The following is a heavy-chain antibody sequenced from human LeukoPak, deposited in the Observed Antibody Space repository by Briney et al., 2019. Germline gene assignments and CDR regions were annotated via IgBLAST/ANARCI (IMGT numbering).Heavy chain of an antibody. CDR2: ISGSGGST. V-gene: IGHV3-23*01. Sequence: PGGSLRLSCAASGVTFSSYAMNWVRQAPGKGLEWVSAISGSGGSTYYADSVTGRFTISRDNSKNTLYLQMNSLRAEDTAVYYCAKEEYSSSWYDHAFDIWGQGTMVTVSS. CDR3: AKEEYSSSWYDHAFDI. J-gene: IGHJ3*02. CDR1: GVTFSSYA. D-gene: IGHD6-13*01.